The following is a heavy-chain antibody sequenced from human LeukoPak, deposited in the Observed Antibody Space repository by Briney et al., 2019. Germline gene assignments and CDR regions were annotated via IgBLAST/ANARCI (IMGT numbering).Heavy chain of an antibody. Sequence: GGSLRLSCAASGFTFRSYAVTWVRQAPGKGLEWVSAISGSGGSTYYADSVKGWFTISRDNSKNTLYLQMNSLRVEDTAVYYCAKVRSMIVVVRDAFDIWGQGTMVTVPS. CDR2: ISGSGGST. CDR1: GFTFRSYA. CDR3: AKVRSMIVVVRDAFDI. J-gene: IGHJ3*02. D-gene: IGHD3-22*01. V-gene: IGHV3-23*01.